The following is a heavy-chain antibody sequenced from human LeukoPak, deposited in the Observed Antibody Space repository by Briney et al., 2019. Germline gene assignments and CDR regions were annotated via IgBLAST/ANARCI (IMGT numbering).Heavy chain of an antibody. V-gene: IGHV1-2*02. Sequence: ASVKVSCKASGYTLTGYYMHWVRQAPGQGLEWMGWMNPNSGGTKYAQKFQGRVTMTRDTSISTAYMELSRLRSDDTAVYYCAKGYCSSTSCYDWFDPWGQGTLVTVSS. D-gene: IGHD2-2*01. J-gene: IGHJ5*02. CDR2: MNPNSGGT. CDR3: AKGYCSSTSCYDWFDP. CDR1: GYTLTGYY.